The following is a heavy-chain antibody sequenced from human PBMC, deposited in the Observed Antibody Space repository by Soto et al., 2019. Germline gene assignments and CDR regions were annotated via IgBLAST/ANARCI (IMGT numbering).Heavy chain of an antibody. CDR2: IIPLLEVK. Sequence: QVQLVQSGAEVKKPGSSVKVSCKASGGTFSTYTINWVRQAPGQGLEWMGRIIPLLEVKNNAQRFQGRVTITADKSTSTVYMELTSLTSQDTAVYYCARDSGTVGYDDSWGQGTLVTVSS. D-gene: IGHD3-10*01. V-gene: IGHV1-69*08. CDR1: GGTFSTYT. CDR3: ARDSGTVGYDDS. J-gene: IGHJ4*02.